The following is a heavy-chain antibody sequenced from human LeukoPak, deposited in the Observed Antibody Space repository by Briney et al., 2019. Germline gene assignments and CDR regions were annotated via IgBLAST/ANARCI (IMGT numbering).Heavy chain of an antibody. J-gene: IGHJ4*02. CDR3: TRVVTGTFDY. Sequence: GGSLRLSCTASGFTFCDYGMNWVRQAPGKGLEWVGFIRSKVNGATTEYAASVKGTFSISRDDSNSIAYLQMNSLKTEDTAVYYCTRVVTGTFDYWGQGTPVTVSS. D-gene: IGHD1-20*01. V-gene: IGHV3-49*04. CDR1: GFTFCDYG. CDR2: IRSKVNGATT.